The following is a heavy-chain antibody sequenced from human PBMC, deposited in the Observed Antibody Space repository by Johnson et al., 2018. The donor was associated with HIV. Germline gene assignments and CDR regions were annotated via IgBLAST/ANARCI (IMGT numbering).Heavy chain of an antibody. CDR3: ARDLRGYPIIDAFDI. Sequence: VQLVESGGGVVQPGGSLRLSCAPSGFTFSSYAMHWVRQAPGKGLEYVSAISSNGGSTDYANSVKGRFTSSRDNSKNTLYLQMGSLRAEDMAVYYCARDLRGYPIIDAFDIWGQGTMVTVSS. D-gene: IGHD3-3*01. CDR2: ISSNGGST. CDR1: GFTFSSYA. V-gene: IGHV3-64*01. J-gene: IGHJ3*02.